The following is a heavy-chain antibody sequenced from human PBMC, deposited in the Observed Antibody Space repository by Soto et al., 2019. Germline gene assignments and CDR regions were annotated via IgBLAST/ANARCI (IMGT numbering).Heavy chain of an antibody. V-gene: IGHV4-59*01. J-gene: IGHJ6*02. CDR1: GGSISSYY. CDR3: ARSSASSGYYSRYYYYGMDV. Sequence: PSETLSLTCTVSGGSISSYYWSWIRQPPGKGLEWIGYIYYSGSTNYDPSLKSRVTISVDTSKNQFSLKLSSVTAADTAVYYCARSSASSGYYSRYYYYGMDVWGQGTTVTVSS. CDR2: IYYSGST. D-gene: IGHD3-22*01.